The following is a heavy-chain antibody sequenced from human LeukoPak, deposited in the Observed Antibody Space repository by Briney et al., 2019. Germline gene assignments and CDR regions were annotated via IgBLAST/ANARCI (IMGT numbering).Heavy chain of an antibody. J-gene: IGHJ3*02. CDR3: AKDRGSYPDAFDI. V-gene: IGHV3-23*01. CDR2: ISGSGGST. D-gene: IGHD1-26*01. CDR1: GFTFSSYA. Sequence: PGGSLRLSCAASGFTFSSYAMSWVRQAPGKGLEWVSAISGSGGSTYYADSVKGRFTISRDNSKNTLYLQMNSPRAEDTAVYYCAKDRGSYPDAFDIWGQGTMVTVSS.